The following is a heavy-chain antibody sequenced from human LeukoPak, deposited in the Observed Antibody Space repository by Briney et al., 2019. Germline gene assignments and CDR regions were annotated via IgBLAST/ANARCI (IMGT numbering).Heavy chain of an antibody. CDR3: ARNFYASSGYYLDDFYFDF. V-gene: IGHV4-39*07. Sequence: ASETLSLTCTVSGASIISDTYYWGWIRQPPGKGLEWIGSIYYSGSTYYSPSLKSRVTMSVDTSTKQFSLKLISVTAADTALYYCARNFYASSGYYLDDFYFDFWGQGTLVTVSS. CDR2: IYYSGST. CDR1: GASIISDTYY. D-gene: IGHD3-22*01. J-gene: IGHJ4*02.